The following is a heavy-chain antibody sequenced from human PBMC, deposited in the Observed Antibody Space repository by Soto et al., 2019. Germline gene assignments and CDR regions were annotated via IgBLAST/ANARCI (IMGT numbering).Heavy chain of an antibody. CDR1: GSPFSDYY. J-gene: IGHJ4*02. CDR2: IGSSSSYT. Sequence: QVQLVESGGDLVKPGGSLRLSCVASGSPFSDYYMSWIRQAPGKGLEWVSSIGSSSSYTNYADSVKGRFTISRDNAKNSLYLQMNSLRAEDTAVYYCARRRPTGYYNYWGQGTLVTVSA. D-gene: IGHD3-9*01. CDR3: ARRRPTGYYNY. V-gene: IGHV3-11*05.